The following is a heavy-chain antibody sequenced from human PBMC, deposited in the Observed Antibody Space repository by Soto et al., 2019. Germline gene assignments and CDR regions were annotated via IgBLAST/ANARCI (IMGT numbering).Heavy chain of an antibody. D-gene: IGHD5-12*01. CDR1: GDSVSSNSAA. CDR2: TYYRSEWYN. CDR3: AREVATIRGYYYYGMDV. V-gene: IGHV6-1*01. J-gene: IGHJ6*02. Sequence: SQTLSLTCAISGDSVSSNSAAWNWIRQSPSRGLEWLGRTYYRSEWYNDYAVSVKSRITINPDTSKNQFSLQLNSVTPEDTAVYYCAREVATIRGYYYYGMDVWGQGTTVTVSS.